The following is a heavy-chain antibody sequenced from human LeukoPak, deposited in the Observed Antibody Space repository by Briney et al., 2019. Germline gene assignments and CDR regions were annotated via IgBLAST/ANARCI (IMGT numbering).Heavy chain of an antibody. Sequence: GGSLRLSCGASGFTFSSAAMRWVRQAPGKVLEWVSAISGSGGSTYYADSVKGRFTISRDNSKNTLYLQMNSLRAEDTALYYCVKSSRVVVIANHYYYYGMDVWGQGTTVTVSS. V-gene: IGHV3-23*01. CDR1: GFTFSSAA. J-gene: IGHJ6*02. CDR2: ISGSGGST. CDR3: VKSSRVVVIANHYYYYGMDV. D-gene: IGHD3-22*01.